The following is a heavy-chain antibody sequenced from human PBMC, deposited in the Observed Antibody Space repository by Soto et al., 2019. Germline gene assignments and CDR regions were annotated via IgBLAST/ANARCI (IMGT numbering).Heavy chain of an antibody. J-gene: IGHJ3*02. CDR3: ARNNPVGPKNAFDI. CDR2: ISYDGSNK. Sequence: AGGSLRLSCAASGFTFSSYAMHWVRQAPGKGLEWVAVISYDGSNKYYADSVKGRFTISRDNSKNTLYLQMNSLRAEDTAVYYCARNNPVGPKNAFDIWGQGTMVTVSS. D-gene: IGHD1-1*01. V-gene: IGHV3-30-3*01. CDR1: GFTFSSYA.